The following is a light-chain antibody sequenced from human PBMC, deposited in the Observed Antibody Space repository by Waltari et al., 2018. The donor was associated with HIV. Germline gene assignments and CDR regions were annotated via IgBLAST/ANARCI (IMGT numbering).Light chain of an antibody. V-gene: IGLV3-25*03. Sequence: SYQLTQPPSVSVSPAHTPRLRCSRGALPTKSSSWYCQKPGQAPVLIIYKDMERPSRIPERSSGFRSGTGVTLTISDVQAEDEGDYYCQSTDHDGTWVFGGGTKLTVL. CDR3: QSTDHDGTWV. CDR2: KDM. CDR1: ALPTKS. J-gene: IGLJ3*02.